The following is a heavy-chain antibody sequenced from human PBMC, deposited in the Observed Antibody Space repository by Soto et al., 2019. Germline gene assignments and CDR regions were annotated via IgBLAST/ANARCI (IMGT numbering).Heavy chain of an antibody. V-gene: IGHV1-3*01. CDR2: INAGNGNT. CDR1: GYTFTRYA. Sequence: QVPLVQSGAEVKKPGASVKVSCKASGYTFTRYAMYWVRQAPGQRLEWMGWINAGNGNTKYSQKFQGRVTITRDTSARTAYMELSSLRSEDTAVYYCARGGVLMVYATLDYWGQGTLVTVSS. CDR3: ARGGVLMVYATLDY. D-gene: IGHD2-8*01. J-gene: IGHJ4*02.